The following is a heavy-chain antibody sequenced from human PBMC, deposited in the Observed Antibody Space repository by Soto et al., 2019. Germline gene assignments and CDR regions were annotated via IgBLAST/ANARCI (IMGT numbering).Heavy chain of an antibody. CDR3: ARSPGIQLWYGFHAFDI. J-gene: IGHJ3*02. CDR1: GYSFNSYW. V-gene: IGHV5-51*01. Sequence: LKISCKGSGYSFNSYWIGWVRQMPGKGLEWMGIIYPGDSDTRYSPSFQGQVTISADKSIRTAYLQWSSLKASDTAMYYCARSPGIQLWYGFHAFDIWGQGTMVTVSS. CDR2: IYPGDSDT. D-gene: IGHD5-18*01.